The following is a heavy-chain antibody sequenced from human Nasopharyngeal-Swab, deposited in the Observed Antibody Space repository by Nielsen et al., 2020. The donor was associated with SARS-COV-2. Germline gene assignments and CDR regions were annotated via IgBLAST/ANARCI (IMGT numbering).Heavy chain of an antibody. V-gene: IGHV5-51*01. J-gene: IGHJ4*02. Sequence: VRQMPGKGLEWMGIIYPGDSDTRYSPSFQGQVTISADKSISTAYLRWSSLKASDTAMYYCARQGDIVVVPAASALDYWGQGTLVTVSS. D-gene: IGHD2-2*01. CDR2: IYPGDSDT. CDR3: ARQGDIVVVPAASALDY.